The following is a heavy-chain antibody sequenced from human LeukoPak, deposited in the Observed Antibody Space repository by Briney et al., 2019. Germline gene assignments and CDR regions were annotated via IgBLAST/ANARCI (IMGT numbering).Heavy chain of an antibody. CDR2: IYHSGST. Sequence: SETLSLTCTVSGYSISSGYYWGWIRQPPGKGLEWIGSIYHSGSTYYNPSLKSRVTISVDTSKNQFSLKLSSVTAADTAVYYCARGGGQRLFTYYYYMDVWGKGTTVTVSS. CDR1: GYSISSGYY. V-gene: IGHV4-38-2*02. J-gene: IGHJ6*03. D-gene: IGHD6-25*01. CDR3: ARGGGQRLFTYYYYMDV.